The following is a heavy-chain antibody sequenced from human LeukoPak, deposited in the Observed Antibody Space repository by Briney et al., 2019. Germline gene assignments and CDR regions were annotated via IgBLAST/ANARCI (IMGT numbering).Heavy chain of an antibody. CDR2: VYYSGST. J-gene: IGHJ6*03. CDR3: ARTTEGGYTYGYFYYYYMDV. Sequence: PSETLSLTCTVSGGSISSCYWCWIRQPPGQGLEWIWYVYYSGSTNYNPSLKSRVTISVDASKNQFSLKLISVTAADTAAYYCARTTEGGYTYGYFYYYYMDVWGKGTTVTISS. D-gene: IGHD5-18*01. CDR1: GGSISSCY. V-gene: IGHV4-59*01.